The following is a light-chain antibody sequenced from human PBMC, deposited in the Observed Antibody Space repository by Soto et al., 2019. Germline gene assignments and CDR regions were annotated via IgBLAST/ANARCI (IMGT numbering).Light chain of an antibody. CDR3: QVWEATGDQVV. CDR2: YDS. Sequence: SYELTQPPSVSLAPGETARISCGGNNVGSRSVHWYQQKPGQAPFLVIYYDSDRPSGIPERFSGSNSGNTATLIISRVEAGDEADCYCQVWEATGDQVVFGGGTKLTVL. V-gene: IGLV3-21*01. CDR1: NVGSRS. J-gene: IGLJ2*01.